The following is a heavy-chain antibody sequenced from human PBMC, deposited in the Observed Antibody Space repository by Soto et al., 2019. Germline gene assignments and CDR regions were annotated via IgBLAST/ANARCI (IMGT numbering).Heavy chain of an antibody. J-gene: IGHJ5*02. CDR3: ARRDWNGIDP. CDR2: IYYSGST. Sequence: QLQLQESGPGLVKPSETLSLTCTVSGGYISRSSYFWGWIRQPPGKGLEWIGQIYYSGSTFYNPSLNSRFTIAVDASSIQFSLKLSSVSAADTAGYYCARRDWNGIDPWGQGTRVTVSS. V-gene: IGHV4-39*01. D-gene: IGHD1-1*01. CDR1: GGYISRSSYF.